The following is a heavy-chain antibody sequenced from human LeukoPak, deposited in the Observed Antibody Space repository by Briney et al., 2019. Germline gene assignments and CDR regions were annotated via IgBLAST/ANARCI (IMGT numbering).Heavy chain of an antibody. D-gene: IGHD6-13*01. CDR1: GYTFTSYG. V-gene: IGHV1-18*01. CDR2: ISAYNGNT. CDR3: ARVVQEAAGGGGPETDAFDI. J-gene: IGHJ3*02. Sequence: ASVKVSCKTSGYTFTSYGFSWVRQAPGQGLEWMGWISAYNGNTNYAQELQGRVTMTTDTSTSTAYMELRSLRSNDTAVYYCARVVQEAAGGGGPETDAFDIWGQGTMVTVSS.